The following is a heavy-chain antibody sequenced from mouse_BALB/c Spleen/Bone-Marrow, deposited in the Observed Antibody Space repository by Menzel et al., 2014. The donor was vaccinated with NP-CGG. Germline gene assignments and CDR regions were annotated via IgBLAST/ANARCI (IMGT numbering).Heavy chain of an antibody. CDR2: ITKGGGST. Sequence: EVHLVESGGGLVQPGGSLKLSCATSGFTFSDYYMYWVRQTPEKRLEWVAYITKGGGSTYYPDIVKGRFTISRDNAKNTLYLQMSRLKPEDTAMYYCARQLAYAMDYWDQGTSVTVSS. CDR1: GFTFSDYY. V-gene: IGHV5-12*02. J-gene: IGHJ4*01. D-gene: IGHD4-1*01. CDR3: ARQLAYAMDY.